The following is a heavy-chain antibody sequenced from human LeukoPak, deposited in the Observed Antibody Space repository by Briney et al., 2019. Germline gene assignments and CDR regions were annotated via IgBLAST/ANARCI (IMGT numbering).Heavy chain of an antibody. D-gene: IGHD3-22*01. CDR3: AKDRPQDDDSLRSMCVY. CDR2: ISSRGDNT. Sequence: GGPLCPSRAVSGFTFSSYAMSWVCQAPGKGLEWVSTISSRGDNTYYADSVKGRFTISRENSKNTLYLQMNRLRAEDTAVYYCAKDRPQDDDSLRSMCVYWSQRALVTVSS. V-gene: IGHV3-23*01. CDR1: GFTFSSYA. J-gene: IGHJ4*02.